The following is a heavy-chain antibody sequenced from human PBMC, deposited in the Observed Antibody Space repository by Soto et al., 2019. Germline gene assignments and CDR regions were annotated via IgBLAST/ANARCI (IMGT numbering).Heavy chain of an antibody. CDR1: GFTFSSYA. J-gene: IGHJ3*02. D-gene: IGHD3-22*01. CDR2: ISGSGGST. CDR3: AKFITMIVVVIGDAFDI. V-gene: IGHV3-23*01. Sequence: EVQLLESGGGLVQPGGSLRLSCAASGFTFSSYAMNWVRQAPGKGLEWVSVISGSGGSTYYADSVKGRFTISRDNDKNTLYLQMNSLRAEDTAVYYCAKFITMIVVVIGDAFDICGQGTMVTVSS.